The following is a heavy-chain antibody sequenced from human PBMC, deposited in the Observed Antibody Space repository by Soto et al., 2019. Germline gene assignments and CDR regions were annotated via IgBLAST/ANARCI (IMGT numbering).Heavy chain of an antibody. D-gene: IGHD3-9*01. V-gene: IGHV4-30-2*01. J-gene: IGHJ6*02. CDR2: IYHSGST. CDR3: ARGRHILTGYYKGNYYYYGMDV. CDR1: GGSISSGGYS. Sequence: SETLSLTCAVSGGSISSGGYSWSWIRQPPGKGLEWIGYIYHSGSTYYNPSLKSRVTISVDTSKNQFSLKLSSVTAADTAVYYCARGRHILTGYYKGNYYYYGMDVWGQGTTVTVS.